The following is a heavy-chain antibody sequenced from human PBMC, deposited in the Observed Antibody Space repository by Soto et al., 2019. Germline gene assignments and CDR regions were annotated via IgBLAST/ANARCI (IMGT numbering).Heavy chain of an antibody. D-gene: IGHD6-19*01. Sequence: PGRSLRLSCAASGFTFSSYWMHLVRQAPGKGLVWVSRINSDGSSTSYADSVKGRFTISRDNAKNTLYLQMNSLRAEDTAVYYCARDGYSSGWYLDYCGEGTLVTVSS. CDR3: ARDGYSSGWYLDY. CDR1: GFTFSSYW. J-gene: IGHJ4*02. V-gene: IGHV3-74*01. CDR2: INSDGSST.